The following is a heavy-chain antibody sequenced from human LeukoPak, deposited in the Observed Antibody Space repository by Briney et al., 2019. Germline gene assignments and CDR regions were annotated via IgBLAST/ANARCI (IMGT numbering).Heavy chain of an antibody. V-gene: IGHV3-33*01. Sequence: PGGSLRLSCAASGFTFSYYGMHWVRQAPGKGLEWVAVIWYDGSNKYYADSVKGRFTISRDNSKNTLYLQMNSLRAEDTAVYYCARVHFSSSPYFDYWGQGTRVTVSS. J-gene: IGHJ4*02. CDR3: ARVHFSSSPYFDY. D-gene: IGHD6-6*01. CDR2: IWYDGSNK. CDR1: GFTFSYYG.